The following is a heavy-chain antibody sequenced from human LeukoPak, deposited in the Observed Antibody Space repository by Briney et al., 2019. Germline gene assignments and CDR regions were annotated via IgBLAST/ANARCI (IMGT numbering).Heavy chain of an antibody. V-gene: IGHV3-11*01. CDR3: ARDRGVLRFLEWLLPND. J-gene: IGHJ4*02. CDR2: ISSRSRST. D-gene: IGHD3-3*01. CDR1: GFTFTDYY. Sequence: GGSLRLSCAASGFTFTDYYMSWIRQAPGKGLEWVSYISSRSRSTYYADSVKGRFTISRDNAKNSLYLQMNSLRSDDTAVYYCARDRGVLRFLEWLLPNDWGQGTLVTVSS.